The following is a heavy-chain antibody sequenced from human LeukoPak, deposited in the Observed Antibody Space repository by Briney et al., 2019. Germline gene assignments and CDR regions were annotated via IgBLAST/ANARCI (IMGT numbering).Heavy chain of an antibody. CDR3: ARGSVGFLEWLPYFDY. J-gene: IGHJ4*02. D-gene: IGHD3-3*01. CDR2: IKQDGSEK. V-gene: IGHV3-7*01. Sequence: GGSLRLSCAASGFTFSSYWMSWVRQAPGKGLEWVANIKQDGSEKYYVDSVKGRFTISGDNAKNSLYLQMNSLRAEDTAVYYCARGSVGFLEWLPYFDYWGQGTLVTVSS. CDR1: GFTFSSYW.